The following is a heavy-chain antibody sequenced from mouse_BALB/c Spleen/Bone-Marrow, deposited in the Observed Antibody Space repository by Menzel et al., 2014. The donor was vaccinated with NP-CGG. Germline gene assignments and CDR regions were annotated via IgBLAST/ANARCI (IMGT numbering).Heavy chain of an antibody. J-gene: IGHJ4*01. Sequence: VKLVESGPELVRPGVSVKISCKGSGYTFTDHAMHWVKQSHTKSLEWIGVISTYSGNTNYNQKFKGKATMTVDKSSSTAYVELARLTSEDSAIYFCAGVYPGYYSLDYWGQGTSVTVSS. CDR1: GYTFTDHA. CDR3: AGVYPGYYSLDY. V-gene: IGHV1-67*01. D-gene: IGHD5-1-1*01. CDR2: ISTYSGNT.